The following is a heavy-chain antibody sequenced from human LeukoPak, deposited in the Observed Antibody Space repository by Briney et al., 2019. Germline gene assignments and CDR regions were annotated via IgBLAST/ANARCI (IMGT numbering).Heavy chain of an antibody. CDR2: INPNSGGT. CDR1: GYTFTGYY. Sequence: ASVKVSCKAPGYTFTGYYMHWVRQAPGQGLEWMVWINPNSGGTNYGQKFQGRVTMTRDTSISTAYMELSRLRSDDAAVYYCARDALHYRLYYYMDVWGKGTTVTVSS. CDR3: ARDALHYRLYYYMDV. J-gene: IGHJ6*03. V-gene: IGHV1-2*02. D-gene: IGHD1-26*01.